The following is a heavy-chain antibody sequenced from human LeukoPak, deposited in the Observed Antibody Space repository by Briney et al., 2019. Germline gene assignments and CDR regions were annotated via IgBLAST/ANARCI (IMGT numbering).Heavy chain of an antibody. Sequence: QPGRSLRLSCAASGFTFSDHYMDWVRQAPGKGLEWVGRTRNKANSYTTGYAASVKGRFTISRDDSKNSLYLQMNSLKTEDTAVYYCRAVVIAQPFDYWGQGTLVTVSS. V-gene: IGHV3-72*01. D-gene: IGHD2-21*01. CDR1: GFTFSDHY. J-gene: IGHJ4*02. CDR2: TRNKANSYTT. CDR3: RAVVIAQPFDY.